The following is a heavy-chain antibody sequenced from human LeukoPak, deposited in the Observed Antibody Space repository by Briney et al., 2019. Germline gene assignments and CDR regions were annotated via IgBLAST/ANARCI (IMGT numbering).Heavy chain of an antibody. J-gene: IGHJ4*02. Sequence: GGSLRLSCAASGFTFSSYAMSWVRQAPGKGLEWVSAISGSGGGTYYADSVKGRFTISRDNSKNTLYLQMSSLRAEDTAVYYCVPLHFVGATLDYWGQGTLVTVSS. CDR1: GFTFSSYA. D-gene: IGHD1-26*01. CDR2: ISGSGGGT. CDR3: VPLHFVGATLDY. V-gene: IGHV3-23*01.